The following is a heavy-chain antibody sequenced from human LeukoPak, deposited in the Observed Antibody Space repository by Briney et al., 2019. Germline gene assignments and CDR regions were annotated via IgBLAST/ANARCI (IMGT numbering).Heavy chain of an antibody. CDR1: GFTFSSYG. J-gene: IGHJ4*02. CDR2: IRYDGSNK. V-gene: IGHV3-30*02. CDR3: AKATRGITIFGVVTDGYYFDY. D-gene: IGHD3-3*01. Sequence: PGGSLRLSCAASGFTFSSYGMHWVRQAPGKGLEWVAFIRYDGSNKYYADSVKGRFTISRDNSKNTLYLQMNSLRAEDTAVYYGAKATRGITIFGVVTDGYYFDYWGQGTLVTVSS.